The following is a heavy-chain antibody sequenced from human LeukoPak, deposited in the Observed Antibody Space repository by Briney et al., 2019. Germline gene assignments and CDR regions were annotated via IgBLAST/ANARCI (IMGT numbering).Heavy chain of an antibody. D-gene: IGHD2-2*01. J-gene: IGHJ6*02. CDR3: ARLSVPYGMDV. CDR2: IYYSGST. Sequence: SETLSLTCTVSGGSISSYYWSWLRQPPGKGLEWIGYIYYSGSTNYNPSLKSRVTISVDTSKNQFSLKLSSVTAADTAVYYCARLSVPYGMDVWGQGTTVTVSS. V-gene: IGHV4-59*08. CDR1: GGSISSYY.